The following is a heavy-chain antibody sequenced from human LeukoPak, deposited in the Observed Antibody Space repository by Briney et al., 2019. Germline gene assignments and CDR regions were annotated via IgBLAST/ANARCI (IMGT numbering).Heavy chain of an antibody. CDR1: GYTFTGYY. D-gene: IGHD2-21*02. CDR3: ARDYCGGDCHFDY. V-gene: IGHV1-2*02. Sequence: ASVKVSSKASGYTFTGYYMHWVRQAPGQGLEWMGWINTNSGGTNYAQKFQGRVTMTRDTSISTAYMELSRLRSDDTAVYYCARDYCGGDCHFDYWGQGTLVTVSS. J-gene: IGHJ4*02. CDR2: INTNSGGT.